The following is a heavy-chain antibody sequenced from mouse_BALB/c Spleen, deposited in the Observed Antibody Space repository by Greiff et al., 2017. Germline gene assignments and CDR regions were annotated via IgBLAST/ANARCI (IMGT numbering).Heavy chain of an antibody. Sequence: VQLQQSGTVLARPGASVKMSCKASGYSFTSYWMHWVKQRPGQGLEWIGAIYPGNSDTSYNQKFKGKAKLTAVTSASTAYMELSSLTNEDSAVYYCTRGLIITTVSNYLDYWGQGTTLTVSS. D-gene: IGHD1-1*01. CDR2: IYPGNSDT. V-gene: IGHV1-5*01. CDR1: GYSFTSYW. J-gene: IGHJ2*01. CDR3: TRGLIITTVSNYLDY.